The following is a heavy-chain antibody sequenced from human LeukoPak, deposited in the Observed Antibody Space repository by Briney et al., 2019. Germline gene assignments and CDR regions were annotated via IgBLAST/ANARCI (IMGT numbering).Heavy chain of an antibody. D-gene: IGHD5-18*01. J-gene: IGHJ4*02. CDR1: GFTFSSYA. CDR2: ISYDGSNK. CDR3: ARASTAMVDFDY. Sequence: GGSLRLSCAASGFTFSSYAMHWVRQAPDKGLEWVAVISYDGSNKYYADSVKGRFTISRDNSKNTLYLQMNSLRAEDTAVYYCARASTAMVDFDYWGQGTLVTVSS. V-gene: IGHV3-30-3*01.